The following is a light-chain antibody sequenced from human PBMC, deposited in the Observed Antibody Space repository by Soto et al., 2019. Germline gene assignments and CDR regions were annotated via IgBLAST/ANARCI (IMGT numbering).Light chain of an antibody. Sequence: EIVLTQSPGTLSLSPGERATLSCRASQSVSNSYLAWYQQKPGQAPRLLIYGASSRATGIPDRFSGSGSGTDFTLTISRLEPEDCALYYCQQYGSSLWTVGQGTKVEI. CDR1: QSVSNSY. CDR2: GAS. V-gene: IGKV3-20*01. J-gene: IGKJ1*01. CDR3: QQYGSSLWT.